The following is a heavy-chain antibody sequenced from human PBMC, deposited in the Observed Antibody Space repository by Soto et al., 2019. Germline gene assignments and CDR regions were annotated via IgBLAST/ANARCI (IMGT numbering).Heavy chain of an antibody. Sequence: QVQLVESGGGVVQPGRSLRLSCAASGLTFSSYGMHWVRRAPGKGLEWVAVIWYDGSNKYYADSVKGRFTISRDNSKNTLYLQMNSLRAEDTAVYYCARGPKYSSGWYYFDFWGQGTLVTVSS. CDR3: ARGPKYSSGWYYFDF. CDR1: GLTFSSYG. J-gene: IGHJ4*02. D-gene: IGHD6-19*01. V-gene: IGHV3-33*01. CDR2: IWYDGSNK.